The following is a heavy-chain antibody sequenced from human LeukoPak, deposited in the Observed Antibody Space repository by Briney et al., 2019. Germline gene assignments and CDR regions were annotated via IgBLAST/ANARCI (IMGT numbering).Heavy chain of an antibody. CDR2: IVGDSTIE. J-gene: IGHJ6*03. CDR3: ARQPYFYYYLDV. D-gene: IGHD5-18*01. CDR1: GFAFNNDA. Sequence: GGSLRLSCAASGFAFNNDAMTWVRQPPGKGLEWVSTIVGDSTIEYYADSVKGRFTISSDNSKTTLFLHMNSLRAEDTAIYYCARQPYFYYYLDVWGKGTTVTVTS. V-gene: IGHV3-23*01.